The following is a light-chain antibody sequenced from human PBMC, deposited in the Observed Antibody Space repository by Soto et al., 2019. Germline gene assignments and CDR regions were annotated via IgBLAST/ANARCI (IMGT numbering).Light chain of an antibody. J-gene: IGKJ3*01. CDR2: ATS. CDR1: QGIRND. Sequence: AIQMTQSPSSLSASVGDRVTITCRASQGIRNDLGWYQQKPGKAPRLLIFATSTLHSGVPSRFSGSGFGTDFTLTISSLQPKDVATYYCLQDYSYPRTFGPGTKVDLK. V-gene: IGKV1-6*01. CDR3: LQDYSYPRT.